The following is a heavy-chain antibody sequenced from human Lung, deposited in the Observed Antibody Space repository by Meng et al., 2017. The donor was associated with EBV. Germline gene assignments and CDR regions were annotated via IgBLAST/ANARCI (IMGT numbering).Heavy chain of an antibody. CDR1: GDSVSSSSAA. D-gene: IGHD1-7*01. J-gene: IGHJ4*02. V-gene: IGHV6-1*01. CDR2: TYYRSKWYN. Sequence: VQLQQSGPGLVKPPQTLSLTCVISGDSVSSSSAAWTWIRQSPSRGLEWLGRTYYRSKWYNDYAVSVKSRITINPDTSKNQFSLQLNSVTPEDTAVYYCASSRPLAGNWNYHYWGQGTLVTASS. CDR3: ASSRPLAGNWNYHY.